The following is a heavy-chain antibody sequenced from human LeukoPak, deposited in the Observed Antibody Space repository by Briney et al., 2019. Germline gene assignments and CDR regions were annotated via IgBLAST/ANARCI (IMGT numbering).Heavy chain of an antibody. Sequence: SVKVSCKASGFTFTSSAVQWVRQARGQRLEWIGWIVVGSGNTNYAQKFQERVTITRDMSTSTAYMELSSLRSEDTAVYYCAAFGSSAVADYYYGMDVWGQGATVTVSS. D-gene: IGHD3-10*01. V-gene: IGHV1-58*01. CDR2: IVVGSGNT. CDR3: AAFGSSAVADYYYGMDV. CDR1: GFTFTSSA. J-gene: IGHJ6*02.